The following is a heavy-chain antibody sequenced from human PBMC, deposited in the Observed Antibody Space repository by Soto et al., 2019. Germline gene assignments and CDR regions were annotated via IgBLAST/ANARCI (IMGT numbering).Heavy chain of an antibody. CDR3: ARVLMDYDFWSGFNPYYFDY. Sequence: GGSLRLSCAASGFTFSSYSMNWVRQAPGKGLEWVSSISSSSSYIYYADSVKGRFTIYRDNAKNSLYLQMNSLRAEDTAVYYCARVLMDYDFWSGFNPYYFDYWGQGTLVTVSS. V-gene: IGHV3-21*01. CDR2: ISSSSSYI. J-gene: IGHJ4*02. D-gene: IGHD3-3*01. CDR1: GFTFSSYS.